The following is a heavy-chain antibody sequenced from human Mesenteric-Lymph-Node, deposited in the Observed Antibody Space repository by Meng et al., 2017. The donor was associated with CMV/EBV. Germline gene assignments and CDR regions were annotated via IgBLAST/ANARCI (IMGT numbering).Heavy chain of an antibody. J-gene: IGHJ4*02. Sequence: GESLKISCAASGFTFSDYYINWVRQAPGKGLEWVSSSSSSGTIYYANSVKGRFTISRDNAKNSLYLQMNSLRAEDTAVYYCARVWALASDYWGQGTLVTVSS. CDR1: GFTFSDYY. CDR2: SSSSGTI. D-gene: IGHD3-16*01. V-gene: IGHV3-69-1*01. CDR3: ARVWALASDY.